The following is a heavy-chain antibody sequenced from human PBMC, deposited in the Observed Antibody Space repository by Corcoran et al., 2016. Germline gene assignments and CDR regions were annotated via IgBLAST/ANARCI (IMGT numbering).Heavy chain of an antibody. D-gene: IGHD6-13*01. Sequence: EVQLVESGGGLVKPGGSLRLSCAASGFTFSNAWMNWVRQAPGKGLEWVGRIKSKTDGGTTDYAAPVKGRFTISRDDSKNTLYLQMSSLKSEDTTVYYCTTDQTGYSSSWYHFDYWVQGTLVTVSS. J-gene: IGHJ4*02. V-gene: IGHV3-15*07. CDR1: GFTFSNAW. CDR2: IKSKTDGGTT. CDR3: TTDQTGYSSSWYHFDY.